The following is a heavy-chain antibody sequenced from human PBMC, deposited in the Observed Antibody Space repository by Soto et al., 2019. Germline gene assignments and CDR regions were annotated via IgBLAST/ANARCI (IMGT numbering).Heavy chain of an antibody. CDR3: AREVVVVAANCFDY. D-gene: IGHD2-15*01. CDR1: GFTFSDYY. J-gene: IGHJ4*02. CDR2: ISSSSSYT. V-gene: IGHV3-11*06. Sequence: GGSLRLSCAASGFTFSDYYMSWIRQAPGKGLEWVSYISSSSSYTNYADSVEGRFTISRDNAKNSLYLQMNSLRAEDTAVYYCAREVVVVAANCFDYWGQGTLVTVSS.